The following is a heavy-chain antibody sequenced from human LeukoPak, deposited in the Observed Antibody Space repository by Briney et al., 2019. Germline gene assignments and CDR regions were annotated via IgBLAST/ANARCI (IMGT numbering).Heavy chain of an antibody. J-gene: IGHJ4*02. V-gene: IGHV1-69*13. CDR1: GGTFSSYA. CDR2: IIPIFGTA. D-gene: IGHD1-26*01. Sequence: ASVKVSCKASGGTFSSYAISWVRQAPGQGLEWVGGIIPIFGTANYAQKFQGRVTITADESTSTAYMELSSLRSEDTAVYYCASGPIWSGSYRYFDYWGQGTLVTVSS. CDR3: ASGPIWSGSYRYFDY.